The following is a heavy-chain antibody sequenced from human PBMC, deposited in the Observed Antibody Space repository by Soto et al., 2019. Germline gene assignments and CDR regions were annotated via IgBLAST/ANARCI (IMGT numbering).Heavy chain of an antibody. CDR2: IYYSGST. J-gene: IGHJ2*01. CDR1: GGSISSGDYY. Sequence: SSETLSLTCTVSGGSISSGDYYWSWIRQPPGKGLEWIGYIYYSGSTYYNPSLKSRVTISVDTSKNQFSLKLSSVTAADTAVYYCVRVSGFWSGYYTGPRHWYFDLWGRGTLVTVSS. D-gene: IGHD3-3*01. CDR3: VRVSGFWSGYYTGPRHWYFDL. V-gene: IGHV4-30-4*01.